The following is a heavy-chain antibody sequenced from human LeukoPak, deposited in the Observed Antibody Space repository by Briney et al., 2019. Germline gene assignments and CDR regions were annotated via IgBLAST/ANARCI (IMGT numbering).Heavy chain of an antibody. Sequence: GGSLRLSCAASGFTFSDYYMSWIRQAPGKGREGVSYISSSGSTIYYADSVKGRFTISRDNAKNSLYLQMNSLRAEDTAVYYCARDSMAAALDYWGQGTLVTVSS. D-gene: IGHD6-13*01. J-gene: IGHJ4*02. CDR2: ISSSGSTI. CDR1: GFTFSDYY. CDR3: ARDSMAAALDY. V-gene: IGHV3-11*01.